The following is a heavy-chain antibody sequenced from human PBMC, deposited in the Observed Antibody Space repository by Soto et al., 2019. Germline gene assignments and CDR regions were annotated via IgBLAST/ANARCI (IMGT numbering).Heavy chain of an antibody. D-gene: IGHD3-10*01. CDR3: ARYGSGRNY. CDR1: GGSISSGGSS. V-gene: IGHV4-30-2*01. Sequence: QLQLQASGSGLVKPSQTLSLTCAVSGGSISSGGSSWSWIRQPPGKGLEWIGYISQSRSTYYNPSLNSRVTISVDRSKSQFSLKLSSVTAADTAVYYCARYGSGRNYWGQGTLVTVSS. J-gene: IGHJ4*02. CDR2: ISQSRST.